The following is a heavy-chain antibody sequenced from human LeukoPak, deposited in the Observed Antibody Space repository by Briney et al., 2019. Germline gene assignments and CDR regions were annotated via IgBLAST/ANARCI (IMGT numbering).Heavy chain of an antibody. V-gene: IGHV4-61*02. CDR2: IYTSGST. D-gene: IGHD3-9*01. CDR3: ARVFWSRYYDY. Sequence: SETLSLTCTVSGGSISSGSYYWSWIRQPAGKGLEWIGRIYTSGSTNYNPSLKSRVTISVDTSKNQFSLKLRSVTAADTAVYYCARVFWSRYYDYWGQGTLVTVSS. J-gene: IGHJ4*02. CDR1: GGSISSGSYY.